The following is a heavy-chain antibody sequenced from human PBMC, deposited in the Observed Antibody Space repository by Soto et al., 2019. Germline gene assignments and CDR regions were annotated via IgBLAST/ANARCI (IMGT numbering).Heavy chain of an antibody. J-gene: IGHJ5*02. CDR3: ARSDCYGVCRGKWLFP. CDR1: GGSISSDDW. Sequence: QVQLQESGPGLVKPSGTLSLTCAVSGGSISSDDWWTWVRQTPGKGLEWIGEIYHSGTTNYNPSLMSRVTIAVDKAKSQFSLRLDSVTAADTAVYYCARSDCYGVCRGKWLFPWGQGILVTVSS. CDR2: IYHSGTT. V-gene: IGHV4-4*02. D-gene: IGHD2-21*02.